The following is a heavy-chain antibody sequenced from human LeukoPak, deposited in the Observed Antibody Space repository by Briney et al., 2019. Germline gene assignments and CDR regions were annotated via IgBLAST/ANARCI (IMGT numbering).Heavy chain of an antibody. D-gene: IGHD3-10*01. CDR1: DGSISSRSVY. V-gene: IGHV4-39*01. CDR2: IYYSGTS. Sequence: TSETLSLTCSVADGSISSRSVYWGWIRQSPGKGLEWIGSIYYSGTSYYNPSLKSRVTISVDTSKNQFSLKLSSVTAADTAVYYCARHSPTMVRGTNLPNHPLDYWGQGTLVTVSS. CDR3: ARHSPTMVRGTNLPNHPLDY. J-gene: IGHJ4*02.